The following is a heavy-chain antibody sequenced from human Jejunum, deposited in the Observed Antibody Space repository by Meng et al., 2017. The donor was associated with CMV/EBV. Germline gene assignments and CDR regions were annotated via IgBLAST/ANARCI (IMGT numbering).Heavy chain of an antibody. CDR3: ARGGYDFWTDYFHY. D-gene: IGHD3-3*01. CDR1: GFTLSNYY. CDR2: INSDGTIT. J-gene: IGHJ4*02. Sequence: SGFTLSNYYMHWVRQAPGKGLVWVSRINSDGTITYYADSVEGRFTISRDNTKNTLYLQMNSLRAEDTATYYCARGGYDFWTDYFHYWGQGTLVTVSS. V-gene: IGHV3-74*01.